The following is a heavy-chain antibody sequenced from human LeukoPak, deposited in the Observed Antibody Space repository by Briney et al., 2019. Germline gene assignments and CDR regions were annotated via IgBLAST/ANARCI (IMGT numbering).Heavy chain of an antibody. J-gene: IGHJ4*02. CDR3: ARNLAVGATDY. V-gene: IGHV4-30-2*01. Sequence: PSETLSLTCTVSGDSISSSTYYWGCIRQPPGKGLEWIGYIYHSGSTYYNPSLKSRVTISVDRSKNQFSLKLSSVTAADTAVYYCARNLAVGATDYWGQGTLVAVSS. CDR1: GDSISSSTYY. CDR2: IYHSGST. D-gene: IGHD1-26*01.